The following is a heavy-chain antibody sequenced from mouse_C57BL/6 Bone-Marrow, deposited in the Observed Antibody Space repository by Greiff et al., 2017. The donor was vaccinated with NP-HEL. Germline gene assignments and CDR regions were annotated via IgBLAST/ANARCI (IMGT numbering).Heavy chain of an antibody. V-gene: IGHV1-47*01. CDR3: ARRGNYAAWFAY. CDR1: GYTFTTYP. CDR2: FHPYKDDT. D-gene: IGHD1-1*01. Sequence: VKLMESGAELVKPGASVKMSCKASGYTFTTYPIEWMKQNHGKSLEWIGNFHPYKDDTKYNEKFKGKATLTVEKSSSTVYLELSRLTSDDSAVCYCARRGNYAAWFAYWGQGTLVTVSA. J-gene: IGHJ3*01.